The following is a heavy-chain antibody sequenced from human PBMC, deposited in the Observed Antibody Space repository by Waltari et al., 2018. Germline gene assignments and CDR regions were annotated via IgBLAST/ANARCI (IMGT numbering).Heavy chain of an antibody. CDR2: IYYSGDS. J-gene: IGHJ4*02. CDR1: GGSFSSSSSS. CDR3: ARRDTVMARFDY. D-gene: IGHD5-18*01. V-gene: IGHV4-39*01. Sequence: QLQLQESGPGLVKPSETLSLTCTVSGGSFSSSSSSWGWIRQPPGKGLEWIGSIYYSGDSYYNPSLGSRVTISVDTSKNQFSLKLNSVTAADTAVYYCARRDTVMARFDYWGQGTLVTVSS.